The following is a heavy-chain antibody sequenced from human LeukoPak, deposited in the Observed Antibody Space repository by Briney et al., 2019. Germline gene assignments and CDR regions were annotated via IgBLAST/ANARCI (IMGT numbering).Heavy chain of an antibody. CDR1: GGSISSSSYY. Sequence: SETLSLTRTVSGGSISSSSYYWGWIRQPPGKGLEWIGSIYYSGSTYYNPSLKSRVTISVDTSKNQFSLKQSSVTAADTAVYYCARSKLGYCSSTSCYYYGMDVWGQGTTVTVSS. CDR3: ARSKLGYCSSTSCYYYGMDV. V-gene: IGHV4-39*01. CDR2: IYYSGST. J-gene: IGHJ6*02. D-gene: IGHD2-2*01.